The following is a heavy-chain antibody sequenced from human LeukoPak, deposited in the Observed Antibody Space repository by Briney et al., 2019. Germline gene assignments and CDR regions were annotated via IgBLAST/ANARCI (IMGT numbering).Heavy chain of an antibody. CDR2: NNHRGDT. J-gene: IGHJ4*03. CDR3: ARGPTISETGYFDY. V-gene: IGHV4-34*01. CDR1: GGSFRAYF. D-gene: IGHD1-1*01. Sequence: PSETLSLTCAVYGGSFRAYFWSWIRPSPGKGVEWVAENNHRGDTNYNPSVKSRVSISVDTSKNQFSLKVTSLTAADTAVYYCARGPTISETGYFDYWGQGTLVTVSS.